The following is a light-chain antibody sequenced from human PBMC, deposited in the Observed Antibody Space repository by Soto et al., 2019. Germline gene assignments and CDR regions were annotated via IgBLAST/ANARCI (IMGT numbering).Light chain of an antibody. CDR1: QSISSW. Sequence: IQMTQSPSTLSASLGDRGTITCRASQSISSWLAGYQQKPGKAPKLLIYNASSLERGVPSSFIGSGAGTEFTLTISSLQPDDFATYYCKQYNSYTFTFGPGPKVDI. CDR2: NAS. CDR3: KQYNSYTFT. V-gene: IGKV1-5*03. J-gene: IGKJ3*01.